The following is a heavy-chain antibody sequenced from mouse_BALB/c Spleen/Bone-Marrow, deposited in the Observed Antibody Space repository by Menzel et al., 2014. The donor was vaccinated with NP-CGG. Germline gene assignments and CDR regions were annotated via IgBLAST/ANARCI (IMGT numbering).Heavy chain of an antibody. Sequence: EVMLVESGGGLVKLGGSLKLSCAASGFTFSSYYMSWVRQTPEKRLELVAAINSNGGSTYYPDTVKGRFTISRDNAKYTLYLQMSSLKSEDTALYYCARRGWDGYFDYWGQGTTLTVSS. CDR1: GFTFSSYY. V-gene: IGHV5-6-2*01. CDR3: ARRGWDGYFDY. D-gene: IGHD4-1*01. CDR2: INSNGGST. J-gene: IGHJ2*01.